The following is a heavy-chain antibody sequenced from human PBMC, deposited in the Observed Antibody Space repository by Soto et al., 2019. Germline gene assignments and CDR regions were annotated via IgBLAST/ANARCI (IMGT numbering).Heavy chain of an antibody. CDR3: ARERDTMIVLDY. D-gene: IGHD3-22*01. V-gene: IGHV3-33*01. CDR2: IWYDGSNK. Sequence: QVQLVESGGGVVQPGRSLRLSCAASGFTFSSYGMHWVRQAPGKGLEWVAIIWYDGSNKYYADSVKGRFTISRDNSKNTLYLQMNSLIAEDTAVYYCARERDTMIVLDYWGQGTLVTVSS. CDR1: GFTFSSYG. J-gene: IGHJ4*02.